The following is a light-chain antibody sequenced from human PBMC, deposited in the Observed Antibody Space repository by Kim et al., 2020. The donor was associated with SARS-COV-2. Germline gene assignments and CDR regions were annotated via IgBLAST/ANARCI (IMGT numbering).Light chain of an antibody. V-gene: IGKV1-27*01. CDR3: QKYNSGPWT. Sequence: ASAGDRVTITCRASQDVANYLAWYQQKPGKVPQVLIYAASTWQSGVPSRFSGSGSGTEFTLTIGSLQTEDVATYYCQKYNSGPWTFGPGTKVEIK. CDR1: QDVANY. CDR2: AAS. J-gene: IGKJ1*01.